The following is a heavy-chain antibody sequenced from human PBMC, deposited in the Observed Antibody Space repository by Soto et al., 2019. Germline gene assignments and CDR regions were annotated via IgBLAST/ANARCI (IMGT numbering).Heavy chain of an antibody. V-gene: IGHV4-39*01. CDR3: ASPSGGFGVVVPGEDAFDI. D-gene: IGHD2-2*01. CDR2: IYYSGST. Sequence: QLQLQESGPGLVKPSETLSLTCTVSGGSISSSSYYWGWIRQPPGKGLEWIGSIYYSGSTYYNPSRKSRGTISVDTSKNQSSLKLSSVTAADTAVYYCASPSGGFGVVVPGEDAFDIWGQGTMVTVSS. CDR1: GGSISSSSYY. J-gene: IGHJ3*02.